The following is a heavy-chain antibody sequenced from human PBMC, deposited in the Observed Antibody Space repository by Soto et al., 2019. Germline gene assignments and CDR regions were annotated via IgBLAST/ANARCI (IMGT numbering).Heavy chain of an antibody. CDR1: GLIFSRYW. D-gene: IGHD2-15*01. CDR2: IKQDGSEK. V-gene: IGHV3-7*01. J-gene: IGHJ4*02. Sequence: EVQLVESGGGLVQPGGSLRLSCADFGLIFSRYWMSWVRQAPGKGLEWVANIKQDGSEKYYVDSVKGRFTISRDNAKNSLYMQMNSLRAEDTAVYYCARGHCSGVSCYSSSDYWGQGTLVTVSS. CDR3: ARGHCSGVSCYSSSDY.